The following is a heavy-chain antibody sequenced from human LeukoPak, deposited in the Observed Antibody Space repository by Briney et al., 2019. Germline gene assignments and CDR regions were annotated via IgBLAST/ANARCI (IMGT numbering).Heavy chain of an antibody. V-gene: IGHV3-48*01. CDR2: ISSSSSTI. CDR1: GFTFSSYS. CDR3: ARDQSVVVPAAIY. D-gene: IGHD2-2*01. J-gene: IGHJ4*02. Sequence: GGSLRLSCAASGFTFSSYSMNWVRQAPGKGLEWVSYISSSSSTIYYADSVKGRFTISRDNAKNSLYLQMNSLRAEDTAVYYCARDQSVVVPAAIYWGQGTLVTVSS.